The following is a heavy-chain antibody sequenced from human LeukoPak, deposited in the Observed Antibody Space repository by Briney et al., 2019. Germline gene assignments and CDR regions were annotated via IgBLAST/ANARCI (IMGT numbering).Heavy chain of an antibody. CDR2: VSYRVPT. CDR1: DRLISRYY. D-gene: IGHD6-19*01. V-gene: IGHV4-59*07. J-gene: IGHJ6*03. Sequence: SDPLSLPCTVSDRLISRYYWSWIRLPTEKAREYIGNVSYRVPTNYNPPLKRRLTISLDTSKNQLSLRLSSVTAADTAVYYCARFRSAVAGTYNYYYLDVWGKGTTVTVSS. CDR3: ARFRSAVAGTYNYYYLDV.